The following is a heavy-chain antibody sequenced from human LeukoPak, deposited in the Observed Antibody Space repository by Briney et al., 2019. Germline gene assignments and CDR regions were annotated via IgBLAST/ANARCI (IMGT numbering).Heavy chain of an antibody. V-gene: IGHV3-33*01. CDR1: GFTLSSSG. D-gene: IGHD3-22*01. CDR2: IWYDGSNK. J-gene: IGHJ4*02. Sequence: GGSLRLSCAASGFTLSSSGMHWVRQAPGKGLEWVAVIWYDGSNKYYADSVKGRFTISRDQSKSTLYLQMNSLRAEDTAVYYCVRDLGGYQAYGGQGTLVTVSS. CDR3: VRDLGGYQAY.